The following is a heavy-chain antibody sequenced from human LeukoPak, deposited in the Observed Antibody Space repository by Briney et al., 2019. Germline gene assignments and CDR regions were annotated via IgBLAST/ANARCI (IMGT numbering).Heavy chain of an antibody. V-gene: IGHV3-23*01. CDR1: GFTFSSYA. D-gene: IGHD3-22*01. Sequence: GGSLRLSCAASGFTFSSYAMSWVRQAPGKGLEWVSAISGSGGSTYYADSVKGRFTISRDNSKNTLYLQMNSLRAEDTAVYYCAKDGMYYDSSGLLPFDYWGQGTLVTVSS. J-gene: IGHJ4*02. CDR3: AKDGMYYDSSGLLPFDY. CDR2: ISGSGGST.